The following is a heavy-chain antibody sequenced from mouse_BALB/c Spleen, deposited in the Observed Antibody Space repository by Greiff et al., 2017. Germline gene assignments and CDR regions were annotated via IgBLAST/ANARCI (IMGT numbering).Heavy chain of an antibody. CDR3: AREGGLYYFDY. CDR1: GYAFSSSW. CDR2: IYPGDGDT. Sequence: QVQLQQSGPELVKPGASVKISCKASGYAFSSSWMNWVKQRPGQGLEWIGRIYPGDGDTNYNGKFKGKATLTADKSSSTAYMQLSSLTSVDSAVYFCAREGGLYYFDYWGQGTTLTVSS. V-gene: IGHV1-82*01. J-gene: IGHJ2*01. D-gene: IGHD3-3*01.